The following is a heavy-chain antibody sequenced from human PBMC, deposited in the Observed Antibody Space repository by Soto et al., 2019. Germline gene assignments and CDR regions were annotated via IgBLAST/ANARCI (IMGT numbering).Heavy chain of an antibody. V-gene: IGHV4-59*12. D-gene: IGHD4-17*01. J-gene: IGHJ6*02. CDR2: MYDNGGT. CDR1: GGSISSYY. CDR3: AREDSTEGGMDV. Sequence: PSETLSLTCTVSGGSISSYYWSWIRQPPGKGLEWIGYMYDNGGTNYNPSLKSRVTISVDTSKNQFSLKLRSVTAADTAVYYCAREDSTEGGMDVWGQGTTVTVSS.